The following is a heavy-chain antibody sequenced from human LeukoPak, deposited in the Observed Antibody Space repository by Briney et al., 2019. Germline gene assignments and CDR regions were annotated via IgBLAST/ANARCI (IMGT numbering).Heavy chain of an antibody. V-gene: IGHV1-2*02. Sequence: GASVKVSCKASGYIFTDYYVHWVRPAPGQGLEWMGWFNPDNGGTKSVQKFQGRVTMTGDTSMRTAYMELSRLTFNDTAVYYCARDHVLLQWFGEGGFDPWGQGTLVTVSS. J-gene: IGHJ5*02. CDR2: FNPDNGGT. CDR3: ARDHVLLQWFGEGGFDP. D-gene: IGHD3-10*01. CDR1: GYIFTDYY.